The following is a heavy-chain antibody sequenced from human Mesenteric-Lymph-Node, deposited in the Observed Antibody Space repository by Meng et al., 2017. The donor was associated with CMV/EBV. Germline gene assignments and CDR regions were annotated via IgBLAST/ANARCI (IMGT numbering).Heavy chain of an antibody. J-gene: IGHJ4*02. V-gene: IGHV1-18*01. CDR1: GYTFTSYG. CDR3: ARDHHTVTTDY. D-gene: IGHD4-11*01. Sequence: SCKASGYTFTSYGLSWVRQAPGQGLEWMGWISAYNGNTNYAQKLQGRVTMTTDTSTSTAYMELRSLRSDDTAVYYCARDHHTVTTDYWGQGTLVTVSS. CDR2: ISAYNGNT.